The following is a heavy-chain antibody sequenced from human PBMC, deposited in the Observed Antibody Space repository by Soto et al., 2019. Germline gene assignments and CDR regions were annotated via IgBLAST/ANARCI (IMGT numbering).Heavy chain of an antibody. Sequence: GESLKISCKGSGYSFTSYWIGWVRQMPGKGLEWMGIIYPGDSDTRYSPSFQGQVTISADKSISTAYLQWSSLKASDTAMYYCAGGGWELLYYYFYAMDVWGQGTTVTVSS. CDR1: GYSFTSYW. CDR2: IYPGDSDT. CDR3: AGGGWELLYYYFYAMDV. V-gene: IGHV5-51*01. J-gene: IGHJ6*02. D-gene: IGHD1-26*01.